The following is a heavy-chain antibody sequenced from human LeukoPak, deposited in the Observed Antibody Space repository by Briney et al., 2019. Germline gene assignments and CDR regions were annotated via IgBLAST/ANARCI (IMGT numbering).Heavy chain of an antibody. V-gene: IGHV1-46*01. D-gene: IGHD3-16*02. CDR2: INPSGGST. CDR1: GYTFTSYY. CDR3: AAPRLGELSVDY. Sequence: GASVKASCKASGYTFTSYYMHWVRQAPGQGLEWMGIINPSGGSTSYAQKFQGRVTMTRDTSTSTVYMELSSLRSEDTAVYYCAAPRLGELSVDYWGQGTLVTVSS. J-gene: IGHJ4*02.